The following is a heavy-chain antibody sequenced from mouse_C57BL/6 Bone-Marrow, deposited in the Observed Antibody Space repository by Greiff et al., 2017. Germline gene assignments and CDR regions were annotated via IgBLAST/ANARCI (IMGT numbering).Heavy chain of an antibody. CDR1: GYTFTSYW. Sequence: VQLQQPGTELVKPGASVKLSCKASGYTFTSYWMHWVKQRPGQGLEWIGNINPSNGGTNYNEKFKSKATLTVDKSSSTAYMQLSSLTSEDSAVYYCARAGFIYYYGRSYDWYFDVWGTGTTVTVAS. J-gene: IGHJ1*03. V-gene: IGHV1-53*01. D-gene: IGHD1-1*01. CDR2: INPSNGGT. CDR3: ARAGFIYYYGRSYDWYFDV.